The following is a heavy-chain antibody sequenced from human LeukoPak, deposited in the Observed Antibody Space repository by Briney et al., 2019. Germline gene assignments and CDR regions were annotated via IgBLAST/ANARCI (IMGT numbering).Heavy chain of an antibody. CDR3: AGGGAYDFWSGYIFDY. J-gene: IGHJ4*02. Sequence: SETLSLTCTVSGGFISSGGYYWRWIRQPPGKGLEWIGYIYHSGSTYYNPSLKSRVTISVDRSKNQFSLKLSSVTAADTAVYYCAGGGAYDFWSGYIFDYWGQGTLVTVSS. V-gene: IGHV4-30-2*01. CDR2: IYHSGST. CDR1: GGFISSGGYY. D-gene: IGHD3-3*01.